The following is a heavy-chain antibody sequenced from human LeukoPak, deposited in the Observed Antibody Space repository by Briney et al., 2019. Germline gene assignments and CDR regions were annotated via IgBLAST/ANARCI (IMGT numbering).Heavy chain of an antibody. D-gene: IGHD2-8*01. CDR2: IYYSGSN. J-gene: IGHJ2*01. V-gene: IGHV4-39*01. CDR3: ARTDIVLMVYAVVHFDL. CDR1: GGSISSGSYY. Sequence: ASETLSLTGTVSGGSISSGSYYWGWIRQPPGKGLEWIASIYYSGSNYYNPSLKSRVTISVDTSKNQFSLKLNSVTAADTAVYYCARTDIVLMVYAVVHFDLWGRGTLVTVSS.